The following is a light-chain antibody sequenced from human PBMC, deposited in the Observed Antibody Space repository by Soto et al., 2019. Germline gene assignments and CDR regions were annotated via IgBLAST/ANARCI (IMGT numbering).Light chain of an antibody. Sequence: QSVLTQPASVSGSPGQSITISCTGTSSDVGGYNYVSWYQQHPGKAPKLMIYDVSNRPSGVSNRFSGSKSGNTASLTISGLAAEDDADYYCSSYTSSSALVVFGGGTKVTVL. CDR3: SSYTSSSALVV. CDR1: SSDVGGYNY. CDR2: DVS. J-gene: IGLJ2*01. V-gene: IGLV2-14*01.